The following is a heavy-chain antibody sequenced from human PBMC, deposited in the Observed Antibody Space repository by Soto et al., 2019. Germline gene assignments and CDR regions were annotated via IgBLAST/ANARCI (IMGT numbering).Heavy chain of an antibody. Sequence: PSETLSLTCTVSSGSVSSGFYYWTWIRQPPGKGLEWIGDIYYSGSTNYSPSVESRVTISVDTSKNQFSLKVTSVTAADTAVYYCAGITTFGVPFKDYWGQGTLVTVSS. CDR3: AGITTFGVPFKDY. J-gene: IGHJ4*02. CDR2: IYYSGST. CDR1: SGSVSSGFYY. V-gene: IGHV4-61*01. D-gene: IGHD3-3*01.